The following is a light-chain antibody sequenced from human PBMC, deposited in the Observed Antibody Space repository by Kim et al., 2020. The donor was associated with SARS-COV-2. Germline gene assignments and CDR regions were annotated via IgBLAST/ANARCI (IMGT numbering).Light chain of an antibody. CDR1: QRLSKRH. V-gene: IGKV3-20*01. J-gene: IGKJ5*01. CDR3: QQYGSSPLIT. CDR2: GTS. Sequence: PGDRANLSCTTRQRLSKRHLAWYQQNPGQAPRLRIYGTSSRATGIPDRFGGSGAGTGFTLTISRLEPEDFAVHYCQQYGSSPLITFGQGTRREIK.